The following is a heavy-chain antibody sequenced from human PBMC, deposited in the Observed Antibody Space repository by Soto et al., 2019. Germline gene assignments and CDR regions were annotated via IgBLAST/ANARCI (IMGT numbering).Heavy chain of an antibody. V-gene: IGHV1-3*01. D-gene: IGHD3-10*01. CDR3: ARDPGSYGSGSYFFFDY. Sequence: GASVKVSCKASGYTFTTYPMHWVRQAPGQRREWMGWINAGNGNTKYSQKFQGRVTITRDTSASTAYMELSSLRSEDTAVYYCARDPGSYGSGSYFFFDYWGQGXLVTVSS. J-gene: IGHJ4*02. CDR1: GYTFTTYP. CDR2: INAGNGNT.